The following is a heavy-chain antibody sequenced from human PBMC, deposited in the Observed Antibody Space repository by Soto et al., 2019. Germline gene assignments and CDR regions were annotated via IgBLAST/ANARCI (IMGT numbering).Heavy chain of an antibody. CDR2: ISYDGINK. CDR3: AKDMYYDILTGYYPSGSPRYYYYYYGMDV. D-gene: IGHD3-9*01. Sequence: PGGSLSLSCEVSGFTFSAYGMHWVRQAPGKGLEWVAVISYDGINKYYADSVKGRFTISRDNSKNTLYLQMNSLRAEDTAVYYCAKDMYYDILTGYYPSGSPRYYYYYYGMDVWRQGTTVTVSS. CDR1: GFTFSAYG. J-gene: IGHJ6*02. V-gene: IGHV3-30*18.